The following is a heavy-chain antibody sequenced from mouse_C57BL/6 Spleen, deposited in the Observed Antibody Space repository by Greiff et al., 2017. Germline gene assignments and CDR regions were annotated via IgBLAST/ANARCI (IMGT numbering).Heavy chain of an antibody. J-gene: IGHJ4*01. CDR1: GYSFTDYN. CDR3: ARGLLRRDYYAMDY. CDR2: INPNYGTT. V-gene: IGHV1-39*01. Sequence: EVQLQPSGPELVKPGASVKISCKASGYSFTDYNMNWVKQSNGKSLAWIGVINPNYGTTSYNQKFKGKATLTVDQSSSTAYMQLNSLTSEDYAVYDCARGLLRRDYYAMDYWGQGTSVTVSS. D-gene: IGHD2-3*01.